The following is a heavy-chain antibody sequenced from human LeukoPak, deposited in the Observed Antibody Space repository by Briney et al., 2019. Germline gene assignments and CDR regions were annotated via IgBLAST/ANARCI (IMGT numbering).Heavy chain of an antibody. J-gene: IGHJ3*02. CDR2: IWFDGSKK. CDR3: ARRERDDWFMGAYDI. D-gene: IGHD3-9*01. V-gene: IGHV3-33*08. Sequence: GGSLRLSCAASGFSFSSYSMNWVRQAPGKGLEWVAVIWFDGSKKYYADSVKGRFTISRDNFKNVVYLQMNSLRDEDTAVYYCARRERDDWFMGAYDIWGQGTMVTVSS. CDR1: GFSFSSYS.